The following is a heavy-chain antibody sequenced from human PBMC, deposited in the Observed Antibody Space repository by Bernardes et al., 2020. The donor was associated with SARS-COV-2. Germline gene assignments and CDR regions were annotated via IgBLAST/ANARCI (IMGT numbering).Heavy chain of an antibody. V-gene: IGHV4-34*01. Sequence: ETLSLTCAVYGGSFSGYYWNWIRQTPGKGLQWIGEINYSGNTNYNPSLKSRVTMSVDTSKNQVPLKLSSVTAADTAVYYCARGGCSSSSCYNFDYWGQGTLVTVSS. CDR1: GGSFSGYY. CDR3: ARGGCSSSSCYNFDY. D-gene: IGHD2-2*02. J-gene: IGHJ4*02. CDR2: INYSGNT.